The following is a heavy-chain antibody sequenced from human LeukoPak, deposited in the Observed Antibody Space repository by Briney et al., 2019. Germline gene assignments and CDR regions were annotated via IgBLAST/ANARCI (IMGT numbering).Heavy chain of an antibody. J-gene: IGHJ4*02. V-gene: IGHV4-59*01. CDR2: IYFSGSA. D-gene: IGHD6-19*01. CDR1: IDSFTLYY. CDR3: ARKAFGSGSFDY. Sequence: SETLSLTCTVSIDSFTLYYWSWIRQPPGKGLEWIGSIYFSGSANYNPSLKSRVTMSLDTSKKQFSLNLSSVTAADTAVYYCARKAFGSGSFDYWGQGCLVTVSS.